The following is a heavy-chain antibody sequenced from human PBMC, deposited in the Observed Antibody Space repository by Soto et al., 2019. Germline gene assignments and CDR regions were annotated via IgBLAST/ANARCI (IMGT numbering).Heavy chain of an antibody. CDR1: GFTFSTYW. D-gene: IGHD3-9*01. CDR3: AGGRRYFSWIGNY. V-gene: IGHV3-7*03. J-gene: IGHJ4*02. CDR2: IKEDGSEK. Sequence: EVQLVESGGGLVQPGGSLRLSCTASGFTFSTYWMTWVRQAPGKGLEWVANIKEDGSEKHYVDSVKGRFSISRNNAKNSLYLQMNSLRVEDTAVYCCAGGRRYFSWIGNYWGPGTLVTVSS.